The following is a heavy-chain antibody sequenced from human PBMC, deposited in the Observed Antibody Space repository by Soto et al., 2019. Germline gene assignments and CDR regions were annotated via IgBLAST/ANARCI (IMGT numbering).Heavy chain of an antibody. Sequence: QVQLVQSGAEVKKPGASVKVSCKASGYTFTSYDINWVRQATGQGLEWMGWMNPNSGNTGYAQKFQGRVTMTRSTSISTAYMELSSLRSEDTAVYYCARALGYCSGGSCSDAFDIWGQGTMVTVSS. CDR1: GYTFTSYD. CDR2: MNPNSGNT. V-gene: IGHV1-8*01. CDR3: ARALGYCSGGSCSDAFDI. D-gene: IGHD2-15*01. J-gene: IGHJ3*02.